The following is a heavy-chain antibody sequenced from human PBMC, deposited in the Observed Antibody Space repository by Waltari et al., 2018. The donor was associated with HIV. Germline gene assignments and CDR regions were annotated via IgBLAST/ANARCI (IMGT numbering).Heavy chain of an antibody. V-gene: IGHV4-61*02. D-gene: IGHD3-22*01. CDR2: VYNSGNT. CDR1: GVSIGPGSYS. CDR3: ARDHAVVLSSNPRQSVYYYYGMDV. J-gene: IGHJ6*02. Sequence: QVLLQESGPGRLKPSETLSLPCGVSGVSIGPGSYSWTWVRQSAGKAMEWIGRVYNSGNTNYSPSLRGRVTISIDTSKNQFSLNLNSVTAADTAVYFCARDHAVVLSSNPRQSVYYYYGMDVWGQGTTVTVSS.